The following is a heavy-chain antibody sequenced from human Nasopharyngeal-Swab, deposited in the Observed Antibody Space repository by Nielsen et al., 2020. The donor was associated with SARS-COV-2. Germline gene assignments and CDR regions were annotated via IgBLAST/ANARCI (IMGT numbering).Heavy chain of an antibody. V-gene: IGHV4-59*12. CDR2: IYYSGST. Sequence: GSLRLSCTVSGGSISSYYWSWIRQPPGKGLEWIGYIYYSGSTNYNPSLKSRVTISVDTSKNQFSLKLSSVTAADTAVYYCARKFYYYYYYMDVWGKGTTVTVSS. CDR1: GGSISSYY. J-gene: IGHJ6*03. CDR3: ARKFYYYYYYMDV.